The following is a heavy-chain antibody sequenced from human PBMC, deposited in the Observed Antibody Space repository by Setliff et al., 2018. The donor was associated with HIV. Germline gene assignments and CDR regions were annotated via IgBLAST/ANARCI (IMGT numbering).Heavy chain of an antibody. CDR3: VRHHVSDFSGDPDWFDP. D-gene: IGHD2-15*01. CDR2: IYYSGRT. J-gene: IGHJ5*02. CDR1: GGSISSSSYY. V-gene: IGHV4-39*01. Sequence: ETLSLTCTVPGGSISSSSYYWGWIRQPPGKGLEWIGSIYYSGRTYYNPSLKSRVTISVDTSKNQFSLKLSSVTAADTAVYYCVRHHVSDFSGDPDWFDPWGQGILVTVSS.